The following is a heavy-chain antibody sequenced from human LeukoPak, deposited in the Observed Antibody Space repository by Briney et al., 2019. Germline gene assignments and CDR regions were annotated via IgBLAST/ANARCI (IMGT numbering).Heavy chain of an antibody. CDR2: INHSGST. CDR3: ARALVRGVISRRWFDP. CDR1: GGSFSGYY. D-gene: IGHD3-10*01. Sequence: SETLSLTCAVYGGSFSGYYWGWIRQPPGKGLEWIGEINHSGSTNYNPSLKSRVTISVDTSKNQFSLKLSSVTAADTAVYYCARALVRGVISRRWFDPWGQGTLVTVSS. J-gene: IGHJ5*02. V-gene: IGHV4-34*01.